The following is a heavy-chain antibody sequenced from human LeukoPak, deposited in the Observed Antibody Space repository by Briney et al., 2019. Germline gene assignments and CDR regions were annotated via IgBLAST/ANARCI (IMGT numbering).Heavy chain of an antibody. J-gene: IGHJ5*02. CDR1: GGTFSSYA. CDR2: IIPIFGTA. V-gene: IGHV1-69*05. Sequence: GASEKVSCKASGGTFSSYAISWVRQAPGQGLEWMGGIIPIFGTANYAQKFQGRVTITTDESTSTAYMELSSLRSEDTAVYYCARAPGGSTSPFDPWGQGTLVTVSS. CDR3: ARAPGGSTSPFDP. D-gene: IGHD2-2*01.